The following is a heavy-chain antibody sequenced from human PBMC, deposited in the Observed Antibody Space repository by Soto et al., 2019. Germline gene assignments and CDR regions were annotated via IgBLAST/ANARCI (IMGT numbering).Heavy chain of an antibody. CDR2: IYHSGST. D-gene: IGHD4-17*01. V-gene: IGHV4-4*02. CDR3: ARALSDYGAYFDY. J-gene: IGHJ4*02. CDR1: GGSISSSNW. Sequence: PSETLSLTCAVSGGSISSSNWWSWVRQPPGKGLEWIGEIYHSGSTNYNPSLKSRVTISVDRSKNQFSLKLSSVTAADTAVYYCARALSDYGAYFDYWGQGTLVTVSS.